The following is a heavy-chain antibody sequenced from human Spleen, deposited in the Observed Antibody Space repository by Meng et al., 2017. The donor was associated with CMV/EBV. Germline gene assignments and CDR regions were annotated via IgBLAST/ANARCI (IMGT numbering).Heavy chain of an antibody. CDR3: ARALTYYDTSGPLGY. CDR1: GFTVSSYA. J-gene: IGHJ4*02. D-gene: IGHD3-22*01. Sequence: AASGFTVSSYAMYWVRQDPGKGLEWVAVISHDASNKYYADSVKGRFTISRDNSQNTLQMNGLRAEDTAVYYCARALTYYDTSGPLGYWGQGTLVTVSS. V-gene: IGHV3-30*04. CDR2: ISHDASNK.